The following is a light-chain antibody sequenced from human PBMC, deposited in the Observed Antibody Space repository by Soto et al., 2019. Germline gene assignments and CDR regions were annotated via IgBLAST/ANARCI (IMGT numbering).Light chain of an antibody. J-gene: IGLJ2*01. CDR2: DVS. CDR1: SSDVGGYNY. Sequence: QSAPTQPASVSGSPGQSITISCTGTSSDVGGYNYVSWYQQHPGKVPKLMIYDVSNRPSGVSNRFSGSKSGNTASLTISGLQAEDEADYYCSSFTSSSTVLFGGGTKLTVL. V-gene: IGLV2-14*01. CDR3: SSFTSSSTVL.